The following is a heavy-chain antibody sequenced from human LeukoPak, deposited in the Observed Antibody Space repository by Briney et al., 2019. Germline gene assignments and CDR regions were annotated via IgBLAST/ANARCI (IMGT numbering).Heavy chain of an antibody. V-gene: IGHV4-39*01. CDR3: ARQNIVATILDY. D-gene: IGHD5-12*01. Sequence: PSETLSLTCTVSGGSIRSPGYYWGWTRQPPGKGLEWIGSMYYSGSTYYNPSLKSRVTISVDTSKNQFSLKLSSVTAADTAVYYCARQNIVATILDYWGQGTLVTVSS. J-gene: IGHJ4*02. CDR2: MYYSGST. CDR1: GGSIRSPGYY.